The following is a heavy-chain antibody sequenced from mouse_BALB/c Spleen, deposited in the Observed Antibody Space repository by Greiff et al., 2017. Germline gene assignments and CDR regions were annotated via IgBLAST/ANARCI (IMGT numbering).Heavy chain of an antibody. CDR1: GFTFSSFG. Sequence: EVQGVESGGGLVQPGGSRKLSCAASGFTFSSFGMHWVRQAPEKGLEWVAYISSGSSTIYYADTVKGRFTISRDNPKNTLFLQMTSLRSEDTAIYYCARSGYDPAMDYWGQGTSVTVSS. CDR3: ARSGYDPAMDY. V-gene: IGHV5-17*02. CDR2: ISSGSSTI. D-gene: IGHD2-14*01. J-gene: IGHJ4*01.